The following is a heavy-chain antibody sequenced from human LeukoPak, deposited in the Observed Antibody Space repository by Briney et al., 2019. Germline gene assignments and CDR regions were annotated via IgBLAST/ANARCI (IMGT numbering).Heavy chain of an antibody. CDR3: ARVVVPAAIHYYYYCMGV. Sequence: PSETLSLTCTVSGVSISSYYWSWIRQPPGKGLEWIGYIYYSGSTNYNPSLKSRVTMSVDTSKNQFSLKLSSVTAADTAVYYCARVVVPAAIHYYYYCMGVWGKGTTVTVSS. CDR2: IYYSGST. J-gene: IGHJ6*03. V-gene: IGHV4-59*01. D-gene: IGHD2-2*01. CDR1: GVSISSYY.